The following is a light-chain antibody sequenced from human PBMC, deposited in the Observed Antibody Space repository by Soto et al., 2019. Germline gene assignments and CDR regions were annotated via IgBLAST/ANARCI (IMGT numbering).Light chain of an antibody. CDR3: QQYGGSPRT. J-gene: IGKJ1*01. Sequence: DIVMTQSPAILSVSVGDRATLSCRASQSISRSLAWYQQKPGQAPSLFIHGASNRATGIPDRFSGIVSGPDFTLTLSRLQPEDCEVYYGQQYGGSPRTFGQGTKVDIK. V-gene: IGKV3D-15*01. CDR2: GAS. CDR1: QSISRS.